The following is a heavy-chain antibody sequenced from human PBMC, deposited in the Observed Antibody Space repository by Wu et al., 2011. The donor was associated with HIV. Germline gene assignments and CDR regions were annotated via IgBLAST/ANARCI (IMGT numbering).Heavy chain of an antibody. CDR3: ARGELAIIRMVRGLITY. D-gene: IGHD3-10*01. V-gene: IGHV1-8*01. CDR2: MNPNSANT. J-gene: IGHJ4*02. Sequence: QVQLVQSGAEVKKPGASVKVSCKASGYIFTTNDIIWVRQATGQGLEWMGWMNPNSANTGYAQKFQDRVTMTRNTSISTAYMELSSLRSEDTAVYYCARGELAIIRMVRGLITYWGQGTLVTVSS. CDR1: GYIFTTND.